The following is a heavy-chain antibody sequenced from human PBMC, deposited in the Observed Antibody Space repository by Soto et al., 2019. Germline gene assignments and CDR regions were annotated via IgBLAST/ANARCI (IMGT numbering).Heavy chain of an antibody. J-gene: IGHJ6*02. CDR1: GGTFNGFG. CDR2: IIPIIATT. CDR3: ARELKEPGSYYYYGLDV. D-gene: IGHD3-10*01. Sequence: QVQLVQSGAEVKKPGSSVRVSCQTSGGTFNGFGVAWVRQAPGQGLEWMGTIIPIIATTKYAQNFQGRVTIPADASTGTAYMDLSSLSSEDTAVYYCARELKEPGSYYYYGLDVWGLGTTVTVSS. V-gene: IGHV1-69*18.